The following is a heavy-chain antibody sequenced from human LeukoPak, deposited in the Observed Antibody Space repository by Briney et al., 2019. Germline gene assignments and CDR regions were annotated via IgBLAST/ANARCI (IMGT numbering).Heavy chain of an antibody. CDR1: GFTFSNYW. J-gene: IGHJ6*02. CDR3: ARGNYHAMDV. Sequence: HPGGSLRLSCAASGFTFSNYWMHWVRQTPGEGLVCVSLIKGDGSSTTYADSVKGRLTISRDNAKNTVYLQMNSLRAEDTAVYYCARGNYHAMDVWGQGTTVTVSS. V-gene: IGHV3-74*01. CDR2: IKGDGSST.